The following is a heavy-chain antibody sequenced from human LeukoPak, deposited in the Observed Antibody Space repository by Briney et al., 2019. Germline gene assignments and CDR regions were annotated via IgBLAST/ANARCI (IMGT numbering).Heavy chain of an antibody. Sequence: PETLSLTCTVSGGSISSYYWSWIRQPPGKGLEWIGYIYYSGSTNYNPSLKSRVTISVDTSKNQFSLKLSSVTAADTAVYYCARHLGDSSGYYAGELDYWGQGTLVTVSS. J-gene: IGHJ4*02. V-gene: IGHV4-59*08. CDR2: IYYSGST. CDR3: ARHLGDSSGYYAGELDY. D-gene: IGHD3-22*01. CDR1: GGSISSYY.